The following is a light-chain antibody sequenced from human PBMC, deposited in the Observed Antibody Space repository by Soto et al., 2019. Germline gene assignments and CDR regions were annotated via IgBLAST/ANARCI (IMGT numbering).Light chain of an antibody. V-gene: IGLV2-14*01. CDR3: SSQKVV. CDR1: SSDVGGYNY. J-gene: IGLJ2*01. CDR2: EVS. Sequence: QSALTQPASVSGSPGQSITISCTGTSSDVGGYNYVSWYQQHPGKAPKLMIYEVSNRPSGVSNRFSGSKSGNTASLTISGLQAEDEADYYCSSQKVVFGGGTQLTVL.